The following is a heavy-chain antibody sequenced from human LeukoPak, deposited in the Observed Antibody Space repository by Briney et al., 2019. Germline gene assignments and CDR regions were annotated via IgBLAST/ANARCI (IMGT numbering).Heavy chain of an antibody. CDR3: ARDRAPSGSYFFDY. Sequence: GGSLKLSCAASGFTFSSYEMNWVRQAPGKGLEWVSYISSSGSTIYYADSVKGRFTISRDNGKNSLYLQMNSLRAEDTAVYYCARDRAPSGSYFFDYWGQGTLVTVSS. CDR1: GFTFSSYE. CDR2: ISSSGSTI. J-gene: IGHJ4*02. D-gene: IGHD1-26*01. V-gene: IGHV3-48*03.